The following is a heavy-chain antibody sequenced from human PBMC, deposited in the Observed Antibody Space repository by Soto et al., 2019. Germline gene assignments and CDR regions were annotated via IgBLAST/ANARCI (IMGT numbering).Heavy chain of an antibody. CDR2: IYYSGST. Sequence: PSETLSLTCAVSGGSISSYYWSWIRQPPGKGLEWIGYIYYSGSTNYNPSLKSRVTISVDTSKNQFSLKLSSVTAADTAVYYCARGRGGYEFDYWGQGTLVTVSS. J-gene: IGHJ4*02. CDR3: ARGRGGYEFDY. D-gene: IGHD5-12*01. CDR1: GGSISSYY. V-gene: IGHV4-59*01.